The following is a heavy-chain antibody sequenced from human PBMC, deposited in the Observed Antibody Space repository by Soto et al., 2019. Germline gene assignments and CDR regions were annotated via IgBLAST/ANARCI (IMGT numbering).Heavy chain of an antibody. CDR3: ARDWYCSGGRCYNCFDP. Sequence: QVQRVQSGAEVKKPGASVKVSCKASGYTFTSYGISWVRQAPGQGLEWMGWISADNGNTNYAQKLQGRVTMTTDTSTSTAYMELRSLRSDDTAVYYCARDWYCSGGRCYNCFDPWGQGTLVTVSS. V-gene: IGHV1-18*01. CDR2: ISADNGNT. J-gene: IGHJ5*02. D-gene: IGHD2-15*01. CDR1: GYTFTSYG.